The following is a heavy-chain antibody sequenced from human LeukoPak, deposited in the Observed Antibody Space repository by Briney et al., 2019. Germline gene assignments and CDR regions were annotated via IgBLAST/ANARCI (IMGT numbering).Heavy chain of an antibody. Sequence: SETLSLTCTVSGGFISSYYWSWIRQLPGKGLEWIGYIYYSGSTNYNPSLKSRVTISVDTSKNQFSLKLSSVTAADTAVYYCASRTYYYDSSGYSFDYWGQGTLVTVSS. CDR1: GGFISSYY. J-gene: IGHJ4*02. V-gene: IGHV4-59*12. D-gene: IGHD3-22*01. CDR2: IYYSGST. CDR3: ASRTYYYDSSGYSFDY.